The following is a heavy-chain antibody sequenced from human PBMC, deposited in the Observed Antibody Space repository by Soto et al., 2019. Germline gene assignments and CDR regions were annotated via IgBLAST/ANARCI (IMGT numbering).Heavy chain of an antibody. V-gene: IGHV2-5*02. D-gene: IGHD3-10*01. J-gene: IGHJ1*01. CDR2: IYWDDGK. Sequence: SGPTLVNPTQTLTLTCVFSGFSLNTGGVTVGWIRQPPGKALEWVALIYWDDGKRYSPSLKSRLTITKEASRNQVVLTMTNVDPEDTATYFCAHSPAPRVYFQHWGEGTLVTVSS. CDR1: GFSLNTGGVT. CDR3: AHSPAPRVYFQH.